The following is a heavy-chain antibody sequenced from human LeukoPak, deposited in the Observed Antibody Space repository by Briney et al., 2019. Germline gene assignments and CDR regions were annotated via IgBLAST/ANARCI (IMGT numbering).Heavy chain of an antibody. CDR2: INPNSGGT. J-gene: IGHJ4*02. CDR1: GYTFTGYN. V-gene: IGHV1-2*02. Sequence: ASVKVSCKASGYTFTGYNMHWVRQAPGQGLEWMGWINPNSGGTNYAQKLQGRVTMTTDTSTSTAYMELRSLRSDDTAVYYCARISIAARRKHDYWGQGTLVTVSS. D-gene: IGHD6-6*01. CDR3: ARISIAARRKHDY.